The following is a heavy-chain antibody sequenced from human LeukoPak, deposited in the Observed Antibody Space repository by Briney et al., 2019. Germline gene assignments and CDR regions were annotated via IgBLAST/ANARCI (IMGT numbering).Heavy chain of an antibody. D-gene: IGHD3-22*01. CDR3: ARTYYYDSSGYFDY. J-gene: IGHJ4*02. CDR2: IYHSGST. V-gene: IGHV4-59*01. Sequence: PSETLSLTCTVSGGSISSYYWSWIRQPPGKGLEWIGYIYHSGSTNYNPSLKSRVTISVDTSKNQFSLKLSSVTAADTAVYYCARTYYYDSSGYFDYWGQGTLVTVSS. CDR1: GGSISSYY.